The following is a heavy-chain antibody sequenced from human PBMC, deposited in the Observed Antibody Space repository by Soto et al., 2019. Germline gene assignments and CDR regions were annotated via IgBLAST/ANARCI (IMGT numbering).Heavy chain of an antibody. CDR2: ISSRSNFI. V-gene: IGHV3-21*01. CDR3: ARVQKLYGNSVYYYGMDV. Sequence: EVQLVESGGGLVRPGGSLRLSCEASGFIFGNYSMNWVRQAPGKGLEWVSSISSRSNFIYYADSLRGRVTISRDNTQNSLHLQMNSLRVEDTAIYYSARVQKLYGNSVYYYGMDVWGQGTTVTVSS. CDR1: GFIFGNYS. D-gene: IGHD2-8*01. J-gene: IGHJ6*02.